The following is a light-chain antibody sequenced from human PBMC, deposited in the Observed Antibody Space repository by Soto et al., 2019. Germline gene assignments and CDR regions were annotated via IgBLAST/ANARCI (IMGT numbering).Light chain of an antibody. J-gene: IGKJ1*01. V-gene: IGKV3-20*01. Sequence: EIVLTQSPGTLSLSPGERATLSCRASQSVSKYLAWYQQKPGQAPRVLIYGASSRATGIPDRFSGSGSGTDFTLTISRLEPEDLAVYYCQHYSSSPWTFGQGTKVEIK. CDR2: GAS. CDR1: QSVSKY. CDR3: QHYSSSPWT.